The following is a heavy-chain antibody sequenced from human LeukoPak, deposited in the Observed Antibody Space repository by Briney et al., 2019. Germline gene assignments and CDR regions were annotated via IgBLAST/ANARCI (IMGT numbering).Heavy chain of an antibody. J-gene: IGHJ2*01. CDR2: ISAYNDNT. V-gene: IGHV1-18*01. D-gene: IGHD5-18*01. CDR1: GYTFSSYG. Sequence: RASVKVSCKASGYTFSSYGISWVRQAPGQGLEWMGWISAYNDNTNYAQKFQGRVTMTTDASTSTGYMKLRSLRSDDTAVYYCARLDTAMVYWYFDLWGRGTLVTVSS. CDR3: ARLDTAMVYWYFDL.